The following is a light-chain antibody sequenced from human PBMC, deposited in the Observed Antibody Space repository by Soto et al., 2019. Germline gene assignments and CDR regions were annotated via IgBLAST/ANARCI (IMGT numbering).Light chain of an antibody. Sequence: EIVMTQSPATLSLSPGERATLSCRASQSVNSNLAWYQQKAGQAPRLLIYGTSTRATGIPARFSGSGSGTDFTLTISSLQFEDFAVYYCQQYNNWPRTFCQWTKVDIK. CDR3: QQYNNWPRT. V-gene: IGKV3-15*01. J-gene: IGKJ1*01. CDR1: QSVNSN. CDR2: GTS.